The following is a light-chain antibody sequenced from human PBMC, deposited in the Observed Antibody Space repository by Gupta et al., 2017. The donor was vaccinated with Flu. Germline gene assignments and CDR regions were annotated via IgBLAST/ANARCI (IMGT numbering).Light chain of an antibody. Sequence: DIQMTQSPSSLSASVGDRVTITCRASQTIYNYLNWHQQKPGKAPKLLIYGASTLQGGVPSSFSGSGSGTEFTLTISSLQSEDFATYYCQQSYDYPRTFGQGTKVEIK. CDR1: QTIYNY. J-gene: IGKJ1*01. CDR2: GAS. V-gene: IGKV1-39*01. CDR3: QQSYDYPRT.